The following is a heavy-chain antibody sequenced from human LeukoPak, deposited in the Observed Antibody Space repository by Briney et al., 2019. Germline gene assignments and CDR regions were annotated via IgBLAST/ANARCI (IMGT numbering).Heavy chain of an antibody. Sequence: SQTLSLTCAVSGDSISSGSSFWSWIRQHPGKGLESIVYISYGGATYYSPSLKSRVTISVDTSKNQFSLNLSSVTAADTAVYYFARGKRYGYGIHYWGQGTLVTVSS. D-gene: IGHD5-18*01. J-gene: IGHJ4*02. CDR3: ARGKRYGYGIHY. CDR1: GDSISSGSSF. V-gene: IGHV4-31*11. CDR2: ISYGGAT.